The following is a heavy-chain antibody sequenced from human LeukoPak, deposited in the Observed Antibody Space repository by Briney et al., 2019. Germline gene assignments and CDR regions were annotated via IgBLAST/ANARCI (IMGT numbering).Heavy chain of an antibody. CDR2: INTNTGNP. CDR3: ARGQAGVWGSYAFDI. V-gene: IGHV7-4-1*02. J-gene: IGHJ3*02. Sequence: ASVKVSCKASGYTFTSYAMNWVRQAPGQGLKWMGWINTNTGNPTYAQGFTGRFVFSLDTSVSTAYLQISSLKAEDTAVYYCARGQAGVWGSYAFDIWGQGTMVTVSS. D-gene: IGHD3-16*01. CDR1: GYTFTSYA.